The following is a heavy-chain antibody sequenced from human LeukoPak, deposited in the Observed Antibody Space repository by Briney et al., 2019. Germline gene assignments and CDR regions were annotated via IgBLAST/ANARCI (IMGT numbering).Heavy chain of an antibody. D-gene: IGHD6-19*01. CDR2: IYSGGST. CDR3: ARVGGWISDYYFDY. V-gene: IGHV3-53*01. Sequence: PGGSLRLSCAASGFTVSSNYMSWVRQAPGKGLEWVSVIYSGGSTYYADSVKGRFTISRDNSKNTLYLQMNSLRAEDTAVYYCARVGGWISDYYFDYWGQGTLVTVSS. J-gene: IGHJ4*02. CDR1: GFTVSSNY.